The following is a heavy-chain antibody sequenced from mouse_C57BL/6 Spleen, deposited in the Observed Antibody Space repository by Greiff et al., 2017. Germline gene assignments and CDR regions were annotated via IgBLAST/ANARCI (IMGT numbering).Heavy chain of an antibody. D-gene: IGHD1-1*01. CDR1: GYTFTGYW. J-gene: IGHJ2*01. CDR2: ILPGSGST. Sequence: VKLQESGAELMKPGASVKLSCKATGYTFTGYWIEWVKQRPGHGLEWIGEILPGSGSTNYNEKFKGKATFTADTSSNTAYMQLSSLTTEDSAIYYCARKEKDYYGSSYVFDYWGQGTTLTVSS. CDR3: ARKEKDYYGSSYVFDY. V-gene: IGHV1-9*01.